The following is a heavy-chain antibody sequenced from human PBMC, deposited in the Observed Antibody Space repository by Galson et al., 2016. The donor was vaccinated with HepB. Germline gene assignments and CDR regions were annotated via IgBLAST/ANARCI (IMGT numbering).Heavy chain of an antibody. CDR1: GFTFSDHG. Sequence: SLRLSCAASGFTFSDHGMAWVRQAPGRGLEWVATMAGVGGNTHYPDSVKGRFTISRDNSKNTLSLQMNSLRAEDTALYYCARDVGGIMFDYWGQGTLVTVSS. CDR3: ARDVGGIMFDY. D-gene: IGHD3-16*02. J-gene: IGHJ4*02. V-gene: IGHV3-23*01. CDR2: MAGVGGNT.